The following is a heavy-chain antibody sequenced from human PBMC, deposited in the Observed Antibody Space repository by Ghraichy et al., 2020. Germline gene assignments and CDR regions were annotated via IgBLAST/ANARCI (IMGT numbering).Heavy chain of an antibody. Sequence: SETLSLTCTVSGGSISSYYWSWIRQPPGKGLEWIGYIYYSGSTNYNPSLKSRVTISVDTSKNQFSLKLSSVTAADTAVYYCARLVGYNWNYYYYGMDVWGQGTTVTVSS. CDR1: GGSISSYY. J-gene: IGHJ6*02. CDR3: ARLVGYNWNYYYYGMDV. D-gene: IGHD1-20*01. CDR2: IYYSGST. V-gene: IGHV4-59*08.